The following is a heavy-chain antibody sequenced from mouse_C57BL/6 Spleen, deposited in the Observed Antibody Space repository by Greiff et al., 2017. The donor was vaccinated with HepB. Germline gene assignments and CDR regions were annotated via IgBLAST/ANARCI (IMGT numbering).Heavy chain of an antibody. D-gene: IGHD2-10*01. Sequence: EVQLQQSGPELVKPGASVKISCKASGYTFTDYYMNWVKQSHGKSLEWIGDINPNNGGTSYNQKFKGKATLTVDKSSSTAYMELRSLTSEDSAVYYCARYRPLLDYWGQGTTLTVSS. CDR2: INPNNGGT. CDR3: ARYRPLLDY. CDR1: GYTFTDYY. J-gene: IGHJ2*01. V-gene: IGHV1-26*01.